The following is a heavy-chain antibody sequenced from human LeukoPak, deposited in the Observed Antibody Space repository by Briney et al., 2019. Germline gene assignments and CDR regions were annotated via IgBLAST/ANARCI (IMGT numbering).Heavy chain of an antibody. CDR3: ARTRYSSEGSYYYYKDV. J-gene: IGHJ6*03. V-gene: IGHV4-4*07. CDR2: IYTSGST. Sequence: SETLSLTCTVSGGSISSYYWSWIRQPAGKGLEWIGRIYTSGSTNYNPSLKSRVTISVDKSKDQFSLKLSSVTAADTAVYYCARTRYSSEGSYYYYKDVWGKGTTVTVSS. D-gene: IGHD6-25*01. CDR1: GGSISSYY.